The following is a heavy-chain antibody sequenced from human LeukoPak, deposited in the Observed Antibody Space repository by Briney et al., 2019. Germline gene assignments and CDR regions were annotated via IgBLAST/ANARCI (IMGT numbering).Heavy chain of an antibody. J-gene: IGHJ3*02. D-gene: IGHD3-9*01. CDR2: ISGSGGST. V-gene: IGHV3-23*01. CDR1: GFTFSSYG. Sequence: GGSLRLSCAASGFTFSSYGMSWVRQAPGKGLEWVSAISGSGGSTYYADSVKGRFTISRDNSKNTPYLQMNSLRAEDTAVYYCATISEPTRAFDIWGQGTMVTVSS. CDR3: ATISEPTRAFDI.